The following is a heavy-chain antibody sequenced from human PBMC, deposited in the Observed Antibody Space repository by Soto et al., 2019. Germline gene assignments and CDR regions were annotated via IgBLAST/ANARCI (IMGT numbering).Heavy chain of an antibody. D-gene: IGHD3-3*01. V-gene: IGHV2-26*01. J-gene: IGHJ6*02. CDR2: IFSNDEK. Sequence: QVNWKGSGPVLVKPTETLTQTCTVAGFSLSNARKGVSWIRQPPGKALEWLAHIFSNDEKSYSTSLKSRLTISKDTSKSQVVLTMTKMDPVDTATYYCARTYDFWSGQSLVGAGMDVWGQGTTVTVSS. CDR3: ARTYDFWSGQSLVGAGMDV. CDR1: GFSLSNARKG.